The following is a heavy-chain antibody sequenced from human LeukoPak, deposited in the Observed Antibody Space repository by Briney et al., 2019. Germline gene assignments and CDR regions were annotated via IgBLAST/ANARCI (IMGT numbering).Heavy chain of an antibody. CDR1: GYSFTTYW. Sequence: GESLKISCKASGYSFTTYWIAWVRQMPGQGLEWMGIIYPGDSDTRYSPSFQGQVTISADKSISTAYLQWSSLKASATAMYYCARRHSGSYYFDYWGQGTLVTVSS. J-gene: IGHJ4*02. D-gene: IGHD1-26*01. V-gene: IGHV5-51*01. CDR3: ARRHSGSYYFDY. CDR2: IYPGDSDT.